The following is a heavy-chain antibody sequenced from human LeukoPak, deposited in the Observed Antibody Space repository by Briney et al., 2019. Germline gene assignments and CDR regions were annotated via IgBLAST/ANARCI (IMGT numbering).Heavy chain of an antibody. Sequence: SETLSLTCTVSGASISSSTYYWGWIRQPPGKGLEWIGSASYSGNTYYNPSLKSRVTILVDTSKNQFSLKMTSVNAADTAVYYCARDQYYDVSTYYEIDYWGQGPLVTVSS. CDR1: GASISSSTYY. CDR2: ASYSGNT. J-gene: IGHJ4*02. D-gene: IGHD3-22*01. V-gene: IGHV4-39*07. CDR3: ARDQYYDVSTYYEIDY.